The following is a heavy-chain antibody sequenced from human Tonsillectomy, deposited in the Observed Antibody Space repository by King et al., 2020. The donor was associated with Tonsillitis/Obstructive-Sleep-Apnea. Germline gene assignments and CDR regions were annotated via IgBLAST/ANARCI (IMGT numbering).Heavy chain of an antibody. CDR2: ISSSGSTI. CDR1: GFTFSSYE. D-gene: IGHD6-19*01. V-gene: IGHV3-48*03. J-gene: IGHJ4*02. CDR3: ARDLIAVAGQEDY. Sequence: VQLVESGGGLVQPGGSLRLSCAASGFTFSSYEMNWVRQAPGKGREWVSYISSSGSTIYYADSVKGRFTISRDNAKNSLYLQMNSLRAEDTAVYYCARDLIAVAGQEDYWGQGTLVTVSS.